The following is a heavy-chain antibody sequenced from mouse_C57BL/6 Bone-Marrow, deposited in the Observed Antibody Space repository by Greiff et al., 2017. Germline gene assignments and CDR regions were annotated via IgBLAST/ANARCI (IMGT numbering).Heavy chain of an antibody. CDR3: ERRANGDVWLAY. J-gene: IGHJ3*01. CDR2: INPNNGGT. CDR1: GYTFTDYN. D-gene: IGHD4-1*01. Sequence: VQLQQSGPELVKPGASVKLPCKASGYTFTDYNMDWVKQSPGKSLEWIGGINPNNGGTNYNQKFKGKATLTVDTSSSTAYMELRSLTSEDVAVYYCERRANGDVWLAYWGQGTMVTVSA. V-gene: IGHV1-18*01.